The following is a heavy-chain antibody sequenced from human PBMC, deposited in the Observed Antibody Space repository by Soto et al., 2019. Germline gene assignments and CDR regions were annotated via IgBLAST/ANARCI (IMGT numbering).Heavy chain of an antibody. Sequence: QVQLVQSGAEVKKPGSSVKVSCKASGGTFSSYAISWVRQAPGQGLEWMGGIIPIFGTANYAQKFQGRVTITADESTSTAYMELSSLRSEDTAVYYCARAAYVWGSYRSELGDAFDIWGQGTMVTVSS. D-gene: IGHD3-16*02. V-gene: IGHV1-69*01. CDR3: ARAAYVWGSYRSELGDAFDI. CDR1: GGTFSSYA. J-gene: IGHJ3*02. CDR2: IIPIFGTA.